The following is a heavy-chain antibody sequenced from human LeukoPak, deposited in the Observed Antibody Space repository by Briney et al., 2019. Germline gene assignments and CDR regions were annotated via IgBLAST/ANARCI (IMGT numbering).Heavy chain of an antibody. CDR1: GFTLRNYA. CDR2: IGAGDKYT. CDR3: AKGDSTSCCRGEVS. Sequence: GGSLRLSCAASGFTLRNYAMSWVRQAPGKGLEWVSSIGAGDKYTYYGDSVKGRFTISRDNSKNTLYLQMNSLRAGDTAIYYCAKGDSTSCCRGEVSWGQGTLVTVSS. J-gene: IGHJ5*02. V-gene: IGHV3-23*01. D-gene: IGHD2-2*01.